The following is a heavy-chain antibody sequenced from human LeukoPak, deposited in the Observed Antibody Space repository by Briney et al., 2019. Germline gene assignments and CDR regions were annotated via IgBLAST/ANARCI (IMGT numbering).Heavy chain of an antibody. Sequence: GGSLRLSCVASGFTFGKYWTSWVRQAPGKGLEWVANIKLDGSEKNYVDSVKGRFTISRDNTKNSLYLQMNSLRAEDTAVFYCARDQYDTWSRRGNFDSWGQGTLVIDSS. CDR3: ARDQYDTWSRRGNFDS. D-gene: IGHD3-3*01. J-gene: IGHJ4*02. CDR1: GFTFGKYW. CDR2: IKLDGSEK. V-gene: IGHV3-7*03.